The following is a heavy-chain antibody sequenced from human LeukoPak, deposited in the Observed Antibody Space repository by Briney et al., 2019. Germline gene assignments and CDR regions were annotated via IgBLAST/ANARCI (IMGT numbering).Heavy chain of an antibody. Sequence: KPSETLSLTCAVSGGSISSGGYSWSWIRQPPGKGLEWIGRIQSSGNTNYNPSLRSRLTLSMDTSKNQFSLHLTSVTAADTAIYYCARIYGGESVWGEGTRVTISS. J-gene: IGHJ6*04. V-gene: IGHV4-61*08. D-gene: IGHD2-2*02. CDR2: IQSSGNT. CDR3: ARIYGGESV. CDR1: GGSISSGGYS.